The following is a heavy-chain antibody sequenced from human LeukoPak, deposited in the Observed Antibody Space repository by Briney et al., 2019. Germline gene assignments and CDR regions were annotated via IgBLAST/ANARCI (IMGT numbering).Heavy chain of an antibody. CDR1: GFSITTYW. J-gene: IGHJ4*02. Sequence: GGSLRLSCAASGFSITTYWMTWVRQAPGKGLEWVANIHQRGSEVDYVDSVKGRFTVSRDNAKNSVYLQMDSLRAGDTAVYYCARESGYDILTGSSFDYWGQGTLVTDSS. CDR2: IHQRGSEV. D-gene: IGHD3-9*01. CDR3: ARESGYDILTGSSFDY. V-gene: IGHV3-7*01.